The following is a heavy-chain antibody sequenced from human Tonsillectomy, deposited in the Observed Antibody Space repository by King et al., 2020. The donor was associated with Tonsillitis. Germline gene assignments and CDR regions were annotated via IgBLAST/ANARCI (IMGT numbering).Heavy chain of an antibody. CDR3: AKTPSGSNQLIYDY. D-gene: IGHD2-2*02. CDR2: ICGGGGCT. J-gene: IGHJ4*02. V-gene: IGHV3-23*04. Sequence: VQLVESGGGLVQPGGSLRLSCAASRFTFSSYAMSWVRQAPGKGLEWVSAICGGGGCTYYADSVKGRVSISRDNSKNTLYLQMNSLRAEDTAVYYCAKTPSGSNQLIYDYWGQGTLVTVSS. CDR1: RFTFSSYA.